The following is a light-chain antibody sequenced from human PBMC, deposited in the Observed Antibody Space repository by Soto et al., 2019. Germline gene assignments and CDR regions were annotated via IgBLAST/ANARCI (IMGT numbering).Light chain of an antibody. CDR2: LES. CDR1: QNILYSSDNKNY. J-gene: IGKJ1*01. V-gene: IGKV4-1*01. CDR3: QQYYSTPRT. Sequence: DIVMTQSPDSLAVSLGERATINCKSSQNILYSSDNKNYLAWYQQKPGHPPKLLIYLESTRESGVPDRFSGSGAGTDFTLNISSLQAEDVAVYSCQQYYSTPRTFGQGTKVEIK.